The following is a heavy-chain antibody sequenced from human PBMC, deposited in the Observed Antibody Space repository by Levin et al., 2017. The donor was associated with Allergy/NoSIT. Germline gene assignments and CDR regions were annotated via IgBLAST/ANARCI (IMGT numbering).Heavy chain of an antibody. CDR1: GFTVSSNY. Sequence: PGGSLRLSCAASGFTVSSNYMSWVRQAPGKGLEWVSVIYSGGSTYYADSVKGRFTISRDNSKNTLYLQMNSLRAEDTAVYYCARPPVSDAFDIWGQGTMVTVSS. CDR3: ARPPVSDAFDI. V-gene: IGHV3-66*04. J-gene: IGHJ3*02. D-gene: IGHD2-8*01. CDR2: IYSGGST.